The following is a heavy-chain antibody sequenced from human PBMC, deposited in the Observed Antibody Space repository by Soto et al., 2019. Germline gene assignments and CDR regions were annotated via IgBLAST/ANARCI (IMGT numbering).Heavy chain of an antibody. Sequence: EVQLVESEGGLDQPGGSLRLSCAASGFTFSYYWMHWVSQAPGQGLVWVSRIHSDGSSTTYADSVKGRFTISRDNAKNTLYLQMNSLRAEVTAVYYCARGDRGAFDLWGQGTMVTVSS. V-gene: IGHV3-74*01. J-gene: IGHJ3*01. CDR3: ARGDRGAFDL. CDR1: GFTFSYYW. D-gene: IGHD2-21*02. CDR2: IHSDGSST.